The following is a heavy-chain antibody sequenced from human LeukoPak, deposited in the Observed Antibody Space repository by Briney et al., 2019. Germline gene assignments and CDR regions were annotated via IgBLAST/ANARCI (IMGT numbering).Heavy chain of an antibody. CDR1: RFSFSNYG. CDR3: ASDHGAY. Sequence: PGGSLRLSCAASRFSFSNYGMHWVRQAPGKGLEWVAVIWYDGSNIYYADSVKGRFTISRDNSKNTLYLQMDSLRAEDTAIYYCASDHGAYWGQGTLVTVSS. J-gene: IGHJ4*02. D-gene: IGHD1-26*01. V-gene: IGHV3-33*01. CDR2: IWYDGSNI.